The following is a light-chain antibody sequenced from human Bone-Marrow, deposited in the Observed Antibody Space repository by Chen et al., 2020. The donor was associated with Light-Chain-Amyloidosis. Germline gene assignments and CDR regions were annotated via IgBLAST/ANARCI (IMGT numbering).Light chain of an antibody. CDR2: DVS. V-gene: IGLV2-14*01. Sequence: QSSLTQPASGSGSPGQWITIPCTGTSSDVGGYNYVSWYQQHPGKAPKLMIYDVSNRPSGVSNRFSGSKSGNTASLTISGLQAEDEADYYCSSYTSSSTVVFGGGTKLTVL. CDR3: SSYTSSSTVV. J-gene: IGLJ2*01. CDR1: SSDVGGYNY.